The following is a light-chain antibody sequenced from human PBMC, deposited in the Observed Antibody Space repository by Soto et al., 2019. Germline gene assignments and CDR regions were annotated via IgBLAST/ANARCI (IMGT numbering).Light chain of an antibody. V-gene: IGKV3-20*01. CDR1: QSVGSSY. CDR2: GAS. J-gene: IGKJ3*01. Sequence: EIVLTQSPGTLSLSPGERATLSCRASQSVGSSYLAWYQQKPGQAPRVLIYGASSGATGIPDRFSGSGSGTDFTLTISILEPEDFAVYYCQQYATSPYTFGPGTKVDIK. CDR3: QQYATSPYT.